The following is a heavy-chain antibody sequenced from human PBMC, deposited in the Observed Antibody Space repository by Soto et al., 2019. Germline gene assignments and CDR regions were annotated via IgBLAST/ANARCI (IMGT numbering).Heavy chain of an antibody. Sequence: SETLSLTCTVSDGSISSSSYYWGWIRQPPGKGLEWIGSIYYSGSTYYNPSLKSRVTISVDTSKNQFSLKLSSVTAADTAVYYCAGLEVVRGVTPLINWFDPWGQGTLVTVSS. CDR1: DGSISSSSYY. D-gene: IGHD3-10*01. V-gene: IGHV4-39*01. J-gene: IGHJ5*02. CDR2: IYYSGST. CDR3: AGLEVVRGVTPLINWFDP.